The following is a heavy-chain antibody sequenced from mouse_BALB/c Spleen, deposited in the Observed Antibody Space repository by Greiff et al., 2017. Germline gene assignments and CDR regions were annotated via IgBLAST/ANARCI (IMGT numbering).Heavy chain of an antibody. CDR1: GYTFTSYW. V-gene: IGHV1-7*01. CDR2: INPSTGYT. Sequence: QVQLKQSGAELAKPGASVKMSCKASGYTFTSYWMHWVKQRPGQGLEWIGYINPSTGYTEYNQKFKDKATLTADKSSSTAYMQLSSLTSEDSAVYYCARCPTMINAMDYWGQGTSVTVSS. D-gene: IGHD2-4*01. J-gene: IGHJ4*01. CDR3: ARCPTMINAMDY.